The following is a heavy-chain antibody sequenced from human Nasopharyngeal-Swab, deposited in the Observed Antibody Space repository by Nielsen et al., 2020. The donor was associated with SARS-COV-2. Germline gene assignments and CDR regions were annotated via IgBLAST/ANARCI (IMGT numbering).Heavy chain of an antibody. Sequence: GESLKISCAASGFTFSSYWMHWVRQAPGKGLVWVSRINNDGSSTSYADSVKGRFTISRDNAKNTLYLQMHSLRAEDTAVYYCARVGDSSSPGEWFDPWGQGTLVTVSS. CDR3: ARVGDSSSPGEWFDP. CDR1: GFTFSSYW. D-gene: IGHD6-6*01. V-gene: IGHV3-74*01. J-gene: IGHJ5*02. CDR2: INNDGSST.